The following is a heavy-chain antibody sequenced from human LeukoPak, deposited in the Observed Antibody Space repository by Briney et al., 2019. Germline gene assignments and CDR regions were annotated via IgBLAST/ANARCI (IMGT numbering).Heavy chain of an antibody. Sequence: GSLRLSCVASGFPFSSYWMTWVRRAPGKGLEWVANIKQDGSKKSYVDSVKGRFTISRDNAKNSLYLQMNSLRAEDTAVYYCARIRKELEYSSRIEFDYWGQGTLVTVSS. CDR2: IKQDGSKK. V-gene: IGHV3-7*01. CDR1: GFPFSSYW. D-gene: IGHD6-6*01. CDR3: ARIRKELEYSSRIEFDY. J-gene: IGHJ4*02.